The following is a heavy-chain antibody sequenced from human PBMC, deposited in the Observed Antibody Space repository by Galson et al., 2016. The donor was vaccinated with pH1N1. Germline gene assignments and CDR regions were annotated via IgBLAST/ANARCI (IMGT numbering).Heavy chain of an antibody. D-gene: IGHD1-1*01. V-gene: IGHV3-15*01. CDR3: TREGGTTGGAFEV. J-gene: IGHJ3*01. CDR2: IKSKSDGGTT. Sequence: SLRLSCAASGFTFSNAWMSWVRQTPGKGLEWVGRIKSKSDGGTTHYAAPVKDRFIISRDDSNNTLYLKMNSLKTEDTAVYYCTREGGTTGGAFEVWGQGTMVTVSS. CDR1: GFTFSNAW.